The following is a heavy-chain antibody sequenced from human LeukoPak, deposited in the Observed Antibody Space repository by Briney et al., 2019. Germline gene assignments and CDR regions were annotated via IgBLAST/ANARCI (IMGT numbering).Heavy chain of an antibody. CDR2: ISSSSSYT. CDR1: GFTFSEYY. J-gene: IGHJ4*02. D-gene: IGHD6-6*01. Sequence: GGSLRLSCAASGFTFSEYYMSWIRQAPGKGLEWVSYISSSSSYTNYADSVKGRFTISRDNAKNSLYLQMNSLRAEDTAVYYCARRPGGLAALRDWGQGTLVTVSS. CDR3: ARRPGGLAALRD. V-gene: IGHV3-11*03.